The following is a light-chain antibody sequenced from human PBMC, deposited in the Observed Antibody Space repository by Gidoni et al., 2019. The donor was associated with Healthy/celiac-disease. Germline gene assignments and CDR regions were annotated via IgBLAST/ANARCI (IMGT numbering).Light chain of an antibody. Sequence: AIQMTRSPSSLSASVGDRVTITCRASQGIRNDLGWYQQKPGKAPKLLIYAASSLQSGVPSRFSGSGSGTDFTLTISSLQPEDFATYYCLQDYNYTWTFGQXTKVEIK. CDR2: AAS. J-gene: IGKJ1*01. CDR1: QGIRND. V-gene: IGKV1-6*01. CDR3: LQDYNYTWT.